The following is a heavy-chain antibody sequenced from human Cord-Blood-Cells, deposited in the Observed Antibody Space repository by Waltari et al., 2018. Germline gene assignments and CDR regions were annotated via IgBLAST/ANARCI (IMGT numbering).Heavy chain of an antibody. CDR1: GGSISSSSYY. CDR2: IYYSGST. D-gene: IGHD4-4*01. CDR3: ARSLYDYSNFDY. J-gene: IGHJ4*02. Sequence: QLQLQESGPGLVKPSETLSLTGTVSGGSISSSSYYWGWTRQPPGKGLEWIGSIYYSGSTYYNPSLKSRVTISVDTSKNQFSLKLSSVTAADTAVYYCARSLYDYSNFDYWGQGTLVTVSS. V-gene: IGHV4-39*01.